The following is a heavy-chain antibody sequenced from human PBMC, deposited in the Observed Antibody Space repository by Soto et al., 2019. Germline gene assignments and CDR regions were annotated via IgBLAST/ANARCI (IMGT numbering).Heavy chain of an antibody. Sequence: EVQLLESGGGLVQPGGSLRLSCAVSGFTFTNYAMTWVRRAAGKGLEWVSSISSNGVNTFYADSVKGRFAISRDTSKNTLYVQMNSLRGEDSAVYFCAKGGIGELLGLDYWGQGTLVTVSS. CDR1: GFTFTNYA. CDR3: AKGGIGELLGLDY. CDR2: ISSNGVNT. V-gene: IGHV3-23*01. D-gene: IGHD7-27*01. J-gene: IGHJ4*02.